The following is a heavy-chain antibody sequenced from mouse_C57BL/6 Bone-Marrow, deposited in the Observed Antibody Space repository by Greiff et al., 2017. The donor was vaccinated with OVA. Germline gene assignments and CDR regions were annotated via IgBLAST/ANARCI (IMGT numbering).Heavy chain of an antibody. CDR2: IDPSDSET. CDR3: ARGIYYGNYYAMDY. D-gene: IGHD2-1*01. CDR1: GYTFTSYW. J-gene: IGHJ4*01. Sequence: QVQLQQPGAELVRPGSSVKLSCKASGYTFTSYWMHWVKQRPIQGLEWIGNIDPSDSETHYNQKFKDKATLTVDKSSSTAYMQLSSLTSEDSAVYYCARGIYYGNYYAMDYWGQGTSVTVS. V-gene: IGHV1-52*01.